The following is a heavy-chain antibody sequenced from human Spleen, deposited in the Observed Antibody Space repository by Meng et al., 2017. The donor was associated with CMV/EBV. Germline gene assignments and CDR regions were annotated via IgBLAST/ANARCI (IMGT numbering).Heavy chain of an antibody. CDR1: GGSISSSSDY. Sequence: SETLSLTCTVSGGSISSSSDYWGWIRQPPGKGLEWIGSIYYSASTYYNPSLKIRVPISVDTSKNQFSLKLSSVTAADTAVYYCARGWDEADAFDIWGQGTMVTVSS. CDR3: ARGWDEADAFDI. V-gene: IGHV4-39*01. CDR2: IYYSAST. D-gene: IGHD1-26*01. J-gene: IGHJ3*02.